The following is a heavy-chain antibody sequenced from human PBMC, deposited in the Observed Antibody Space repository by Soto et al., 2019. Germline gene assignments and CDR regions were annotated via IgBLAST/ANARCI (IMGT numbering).Heavy chain of an antibody. CDR1: GFTFNTYG. D-gene: IGHD5-18*01. V-gene: IGHV3-30*18. CDR2: ISYDGSNK. J-gene: IGHJ4*01. Sequence: QVQLVESGGAVVQPGKSLRLSCAASGFTFNTYGMYWVRQAPGKGLEWVAAISYDGSNKYHADSVKGRFTISRDNSKNTLYLQMNSLRVEDTAVYYCAKDIVRYTYGACDYWGHSALVTVSS. CDR3: AKDIVRYTYGACDY.